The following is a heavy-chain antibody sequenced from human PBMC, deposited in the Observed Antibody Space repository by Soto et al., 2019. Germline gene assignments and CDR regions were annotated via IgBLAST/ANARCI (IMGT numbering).Heavy chain of an antibody. D-gene: IGHD3-9*01. Sequence: GGPLILPSAAPGFPSSNYNIIWARHAPGKGLEWVSYFSSSGSTTYYADSLKGRFTISRDNPTTSLYLQMNSPRAEDTAMYYSAGYWLNFVDPWGQGTLVTVSS. CDR1: GFPSSNYN. CDR3: AGYWLNFVDP. CDR2: FSSSGSTT. J-gene: IGHJ5*02. V-gene: IGHV3-48*01.